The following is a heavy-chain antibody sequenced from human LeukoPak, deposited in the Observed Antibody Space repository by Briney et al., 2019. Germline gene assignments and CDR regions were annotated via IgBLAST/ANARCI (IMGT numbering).Heavy chain of an antibody. J-gene: IGHJ4*02. CDR3: ARGDYYDSSGYYYGSPFDY. CDR1: GFTVSSNY. V-gene: IGHV3-66*01. CDR2: IYSGGST. D-gene: IGHD3-22*01. Sequence: GGSLRLSCAASGFTVSSNYMSWVRQAPGKGLEWVSVIYSGGSTYYADSVKGRFTISRDNSKNTLYLQMNSLRAEDTAVYYCARGDYYDSSGYYYGSPFDYWGQGTLVTVSS.